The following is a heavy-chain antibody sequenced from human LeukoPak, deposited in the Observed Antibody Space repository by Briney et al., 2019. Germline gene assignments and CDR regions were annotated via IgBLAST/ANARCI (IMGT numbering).Heavy chain of an antibody. D-gene: IGHD3-10*01. CDR3: EGKRVLSHDAFDI. CDR2: TSSSDAGT. Sequence: GGSLRLSCTVSGFTVSGNSMSWVRQTPGKGLEWVAATSSSDAGTYHADSVRGRFTISRDNSKNTLYLQMNSLRAEDTAVYYCEGKRVLSHDAFDIWGQGTMVTVSS. V-gene: IGHV3-23*01. CDR1: GFTVSGNS. J-gene: IGHJ3*02.